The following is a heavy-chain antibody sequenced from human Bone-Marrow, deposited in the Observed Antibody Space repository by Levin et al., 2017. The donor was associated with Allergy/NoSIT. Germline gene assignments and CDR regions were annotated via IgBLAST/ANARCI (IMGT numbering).Heavy chain of an antibody. CDR3: AWELRGFEY. J-gene: IGHJ4*02. CDR2: VYYTGNT. Sequence: PSETLSLTCTVSGASITGGNYYWAWIRQPPGKGLEWIGSVYYTGNTFSSPSLKSRVTISIDKSANKFSLTLTSVTAADTALYYCAWELRGFEYWGQGALVTVSS. D-gene: IGHD3-10*01. V-gene: IGHV4-39*02. CDR1: GASITGGNYY.